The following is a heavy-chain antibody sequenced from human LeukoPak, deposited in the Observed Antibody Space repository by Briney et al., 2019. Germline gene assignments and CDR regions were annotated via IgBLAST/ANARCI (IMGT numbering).Heavy chain of an antibody. CDR1: GFMFSFYG. CDR3: ARDEDRSGSFFRPSNI. V-gene: IGHV3-23*01. Sequence: GGTLRLSCEASGFMFSFYGMNWVRQGPGKGLEWLSVISGGSDIIHYADSVKGRFTISRDNSKRMLYLQMHNLRADDTAVYYCARDEDRSGSFFRPSNIWGQGTMVTVSS. J-gene: IGHJ3*02. D-gene: IGHD3-10*01. CDR2: ISGGSDII.